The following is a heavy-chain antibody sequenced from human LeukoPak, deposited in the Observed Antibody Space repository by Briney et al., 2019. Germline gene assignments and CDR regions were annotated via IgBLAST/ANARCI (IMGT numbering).Heavy chain of an antibody. V-gene: IGHV3-30-3*01. CDR2: ISYDGSNK. CDR1: GFTFSSYA. D-gene: IGHD6-13*01. CDR3: ARSYSCSWYNDY. Sequence: PGRSPRLSCAASGFTFSSYAMHWVRQAPGKGLEWVAVISYDGSNKYYADSVKGRFTISRDNSKNTLYLQMNSLRAEDTAVYYCARSYSCSWYNDYWGQGTLVTASS. J-gene: IGHJ4*02.